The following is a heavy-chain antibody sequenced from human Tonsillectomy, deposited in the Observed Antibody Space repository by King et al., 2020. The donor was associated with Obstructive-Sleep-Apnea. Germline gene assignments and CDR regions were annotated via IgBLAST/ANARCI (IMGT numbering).Heavy chain of an antibody. CDR1: GGSFSGYY. D-gene: IGHD3-9*01. Sequence: VQLQQWGAGLLKPSEPLSLTCAVYGGSFSGYYWSWIRQPPGKGLEWIGEINHSGSTNYNPSLKSRVTISVDTSKNQFSLKLSSVTAADTAVYYCARRSSVLRYFDWFSAFDIWGQGTMVTVSS. J-gene: IGHJ3*02. CDR2: INHSGST. V-gene: IGHV4-34*01. CDR3: ARRSSVLRYFDWFSAFDI.